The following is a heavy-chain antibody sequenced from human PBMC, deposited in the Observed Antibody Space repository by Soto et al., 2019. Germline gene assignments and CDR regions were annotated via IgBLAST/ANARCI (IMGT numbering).Heavy chain of an antibody. Sequence: GGSLRLSCAASGFTFSSNWMHWFRQAPGKGLVWVSRINGGGSSTAYADSVKGRFTISRDNAKNTLYLQMNSLSVEDTAVYYCIRQRFQFDDGSQDFAYWGQATLATVSS. CDR3: IRQRFQFDDGSQDFAY. CDR2: INGGGSST. CDR1: GFTFSSNW. J-gene: IGHJ4*02. V-gene: IGHV3-74*03. D-gene: IGHD3-16*01.